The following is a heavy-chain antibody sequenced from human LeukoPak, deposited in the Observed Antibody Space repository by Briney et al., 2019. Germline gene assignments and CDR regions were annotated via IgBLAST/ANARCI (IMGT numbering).Heavy chain of an antibody. D-gene: IGHD3-22*01. CDR3: ARDADFYDSRGHRSNAFDI. Sequence: ASVKVSCKASGYTFTTYAISWVRQAPGHGLEWIGWISTYTSNTHYAQKLQGRVSMTIDAATSTAYMELRSLRSDDAAVYYCARDADFYDSRGHRSNAFDIWGQGTLVTVSS. CDR1: GYTFTTYA. V-gene: IGHV1-18*01. J-gene: IGHJ3*02. CDR2: ISTYTSNT.